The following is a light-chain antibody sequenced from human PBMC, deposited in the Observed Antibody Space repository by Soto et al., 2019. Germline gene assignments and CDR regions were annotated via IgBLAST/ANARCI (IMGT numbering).Light chain of an antibody. V-gene: IGLV2-14*01. CDR3: SSYTSSSTYV. J-gene: IGLJ1*01. CDR1: SSDVGGYDY. Sequence: QSVLTQPASVSGSPGQSITISCTGTSSDVGGYDYFSWCQQHPGKAPKLMIYDVSYRPSGVSNRFSGSKSGNTASLTISGLQTEDEADYYCSSYTSSSTYVFGTGTKVTVL. CDR2: DVS.